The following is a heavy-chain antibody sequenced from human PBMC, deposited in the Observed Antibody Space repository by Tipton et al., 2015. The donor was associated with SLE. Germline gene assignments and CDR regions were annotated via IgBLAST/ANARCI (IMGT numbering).Heavy chain of an antibody. CDR1: GVSISSRNW. Sequence: TLSLTCAVSGVSISSRNWWSWVRQPPGKGLEWIGEIHHSGSTNYNPSLKSRVTISVDTSKNQFSLKLSSVTAADTAVYYCAKPIAAAVSNGMDVWGQGTTVTVSS. J-gene: IGHJ6*02. CDR3: AKPIAAAVSNGMDV. D-gene: IGHD6-13*01. CDR2: IHHSGST. V-gene: IGHV4-4*02.